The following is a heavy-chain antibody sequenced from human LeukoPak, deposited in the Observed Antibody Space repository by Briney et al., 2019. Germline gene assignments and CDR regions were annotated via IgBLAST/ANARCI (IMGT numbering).Heavy chain of an antibody. CDR1: GYTFTGYY. J-gene: IGHJ4*02. Sequence: SVKVSCKASGYTFTGYYMHWVRQAPGQGLEWMGWINPNSGGTNYAQKFQGRVTMTRDTSISTAYMELSRLRSDDTAVYYCARGLVLGTVTTIYWGQGTLVTVSS. D-gene: IGHD4-17*01. CDR3: ARGLVLGTVTTIY. CDR2: INPNSGGT. V-gene: IGHV1-2*02.